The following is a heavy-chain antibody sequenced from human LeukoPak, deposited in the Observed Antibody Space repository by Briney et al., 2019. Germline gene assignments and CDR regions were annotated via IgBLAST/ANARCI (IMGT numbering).Heavy chain of an antibody. D-gene: IGHD3-10*01. J-gene: IGHJ4*02. V-gene: IGHV3-21*03. CDR3: TSSFGQLSFFDY. Sequence: SGGSLRLSCAASGFTFSSYSMNWVRQAPGKGLEWVSSISSSSSYIYYADSVKGRFTISRDNAKNSLYLQMNSLKTEDTAVYYCTSSFGQLSFFDYRGQGTLVTVSS. CDR1: GFTFSSYS. CDR2: ISSSSSYI.